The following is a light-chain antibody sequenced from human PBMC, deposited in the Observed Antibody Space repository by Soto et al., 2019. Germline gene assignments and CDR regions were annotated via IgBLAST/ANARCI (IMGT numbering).Light chain of an antibody. CDR3: TSYRRGNTRA. J-gene: IGLJ1*01. CDR2: EVT. CDR1: STDVGGYDF. Sequence: QSALTQPASVSGSPGQSITISCTGTSTDVGGYDFVSWLQHHPGKAPKLMIYEVTNRPSGVPDRFSGSKSGNTASLTISGLQAEDEADYYCTSYRRGNTRAFGTGTNHRP. V-gene: IGLV2-14*01.